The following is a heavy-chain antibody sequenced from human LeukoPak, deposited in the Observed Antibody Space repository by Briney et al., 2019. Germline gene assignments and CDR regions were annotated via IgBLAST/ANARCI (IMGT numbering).Heavy chain of an antibody. D-gene: IGHD3-16*01. CDR2: INHSGST. Sequence: PSETLSLTCAVYGGSFSGYYWSWIRQPPGKGLEWIGEINHSGSTNYNPSLKSRVTISVDTSKNQFSLKLSSVTAADTAVYYCARHARRRGVMPFDYWGQGTLVTVSS. CDR3: ARHARRRGVMPFDY. CDR1: GGSFSGYY. J-gene: IGHJ4*02. V-gene: IGHV4-34*01.